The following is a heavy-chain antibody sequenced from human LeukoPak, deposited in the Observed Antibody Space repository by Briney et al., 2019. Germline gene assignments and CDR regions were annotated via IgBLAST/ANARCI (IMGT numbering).Heavy chain of an antibody. J-gene: IGHJ4*02. Sequence: GGSLRLSCAASGFTFSSFSMNWVRQAPGKGLEWVSHITASGTAMFYADSVKGRFTISRDNAKNSLYLQMNSLRDEDTAVYYCASSGSYRFDYWGQGTLVTVSS. CDR3: ASSGSYRFDY. V-gene: IGHV3-48*02. D-gene: IGHD1-26*01. CDR1: GFTFSSFS. CDR2: ITASGTAM.